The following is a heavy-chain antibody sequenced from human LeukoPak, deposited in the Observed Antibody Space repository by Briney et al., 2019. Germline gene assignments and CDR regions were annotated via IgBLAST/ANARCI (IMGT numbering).Heavy chain of an antibody. Sequence: SETLSLTCTVSGVSINTYSWSWVRQPPGKGLEWIGYMSYTGSTSYNPSLRSRVTISVDKSKNQFSLKLTSVTAADAAVYFCATDGYFEVWGRGTLVTVSS. V-gene: IGHV4-59*01. J-gene: IGHJ2*01. CDR3: ATDGYFEV. CDR2: MSYTGST. CDR1: GVSINTYS.